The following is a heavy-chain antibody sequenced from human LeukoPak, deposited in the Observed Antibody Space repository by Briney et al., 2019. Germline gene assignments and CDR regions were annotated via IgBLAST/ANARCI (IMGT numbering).Heavy chain of an antibody. CDR2: VPNDGFDT. V-gene: IGHV3-33*01. Sequence: GTSLRLSCVTSGLTFTNHGFHWLRQAAGKGLEWVAFVPNDGFDTYHSNSVKGRFSISRDDSRNTVYLQMNSLAAEDTALYYCARDRGKDYFGDWGQGTQVTVSS. J-gene: IGHJ4*02. CDR1: GLTFTNHG. CDR3: ARDRGKDYFGD. D-gene: IGHD4-23*01.